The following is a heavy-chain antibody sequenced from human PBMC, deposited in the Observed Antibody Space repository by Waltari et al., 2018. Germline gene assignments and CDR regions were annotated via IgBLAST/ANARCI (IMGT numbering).Heavy chain of an antibody. D-gene: IGHD6-19*01. Sequence: QVQLVQSGAEVKKPGSSVKVSCKASGGTFSSYAISWVRQAPGQGLEWLGGIIPIFGTANYAQKFQGRVTITADESTSTAYMELSSLKTEDTAVYYCARGPDSGWYNGYGYYYPMDVWGQGTTVTVSS. V-gene: IGHV1-69*01. CDR2: IIPIFGTA. CDR3: ARGPDSGWYNGYGYYYPMDV. CDR1: GGTFSSYA. J-gene: IGHJ6*02.